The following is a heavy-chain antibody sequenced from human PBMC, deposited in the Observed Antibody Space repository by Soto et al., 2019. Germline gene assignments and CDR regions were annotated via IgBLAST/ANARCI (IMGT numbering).Heavy chain of an antibody. V-gene: IGHV1-46*01. Sequence: GASVKVSCKASGYTFTSYYMHWVRQAPGQGLEWMGIINPSGGSTSYAQKFQGRVTMTRDTSTSTVYMELSSLRSEDTAVYYCARELIGMATNYYYYGMDVWGQGTTVTVSS. CDR2: INPSGGST. J-gene: IGHJ6*02. CDR3: ARELIGMATNYYYYGMDV. D-gene: IGHD5-12*01. CDR1: GYTFTSYY.